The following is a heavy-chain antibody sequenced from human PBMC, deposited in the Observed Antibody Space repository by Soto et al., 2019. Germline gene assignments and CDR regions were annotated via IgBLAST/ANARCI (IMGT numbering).Heavy chain of an antibody. Sequence: SETLSLSCAVYDGSFRGYYWSWIRQAPGKGLEWIGEINHSGSTNYNPSLKSRVTISVDTSKNQFSLKLNSVTAADTAVFYCARGLAPTIFGAVPTPNWFDPWGQGTLVTV. J-gene: IGHJ5*02. D-gene: IGHD3-3*01. CDR1: DGSFRGYY. V-gene: IGHV4-34*01. CDR2: INHSGST. CDR3: ARGLAPTIFGAVPTPNWFDP.